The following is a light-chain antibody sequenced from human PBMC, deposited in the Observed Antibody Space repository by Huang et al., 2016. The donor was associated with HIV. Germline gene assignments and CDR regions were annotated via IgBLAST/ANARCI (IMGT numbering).Light chain of an antibody. CDR1: QSLIHSNGNTY. CDR3: MQGTHLFT. CDR2: QVS. V-gene: IGKV2-30*02. J-gene: IGKJ4*01. Sequence: VVLTQSPLYLSVTLGQPASISCRSSQSLIHSNGNTYLNWFQQRPGQSPRRLISQVSRRDSGVADRFSGSGSGTDFTLKISRVEDEDVGVYYCMQGTHLFTFGGGTRVDIK.